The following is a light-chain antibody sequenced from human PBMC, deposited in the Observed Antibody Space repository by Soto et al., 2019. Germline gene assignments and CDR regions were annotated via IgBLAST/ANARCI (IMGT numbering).Light chain of an antibody. Sequence: EIVMTQSPATLSVSPGERVTLSCRARQSVGSNLAWYQQKPGQAPRLLIYGASTRATGIPARFSGSGSETEFTLTISSLQSEDSAVYYCQHYNNWLSWTFGQGTKVDIK. V-gene: IGKV3-15*01. J-gene: IGKJ1*01. CDR2: GAS. CDR1: QSVGSN. CDR3: QHYNNWLSWT.